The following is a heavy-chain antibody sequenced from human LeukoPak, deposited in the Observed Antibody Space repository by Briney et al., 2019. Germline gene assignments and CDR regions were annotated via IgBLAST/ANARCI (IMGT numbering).Heavy chain of an antibody. CDR2: VYHSGST. Sequence: SETLSLTCTVTRGSITIYYWSWIRQSAGKGLEWIGYVYHSGSTTYNPSLKSRVTISVDTSKNQFSLRMTSVTTADTAVYYSAADRQQGGSGSYWSDPWGQGTQVTVSS. D-gene: IGHD3-10*01. CDR3: AADRQQGGSGSYWSDP. V-gene: IGHV4-59*01. CDR1: RGSITIYY. J-gene: IGHJ5*02.